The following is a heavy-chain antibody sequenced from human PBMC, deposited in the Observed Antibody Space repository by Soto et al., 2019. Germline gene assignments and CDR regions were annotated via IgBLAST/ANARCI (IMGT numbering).Heavy chain of an antibody. D-gene: IGHD6-13*01. CDR3: AKDRFMYSSSWSYGMDV. J-gene: IGHJ6*02. Sequence: PGGSLRLSCAASGFTFSSYSMNWVRQAPGKGLEWVSSISSSSSYIYYADSVKGRFTISRDNSKNTLYLQMNSLRAEDTAVYYCAKDRFMYSSSWSYGMDVWGQGTTVTVSS. V-gene: IGHV3-21*01. CDR1: GFTFSSYS. CDR2: ISSSSSYI.